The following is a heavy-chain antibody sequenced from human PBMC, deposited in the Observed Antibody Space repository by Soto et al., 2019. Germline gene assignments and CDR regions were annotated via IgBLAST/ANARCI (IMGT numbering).Heavy chain of an antibody. CDR2: ISSSSSYT. D-gene: IGHD5-12*01. CDR1: GFTFSDYY. V-gene: IGHV3-11*06. Sequence: PGGSLRLSCAASGFTFSDYYMSWIRQAPGKGLEWVSYISSSSSYTNYADSVKGRFTISRDNAKNSLYLQMNSLRAEDTAVYYCARVVWDGYNYVTRSEIFDYWGQGTLVTVSS. CDR3: ARVVWDGYNYVTRSEIFDY. J-gene: IGHJ4*02.